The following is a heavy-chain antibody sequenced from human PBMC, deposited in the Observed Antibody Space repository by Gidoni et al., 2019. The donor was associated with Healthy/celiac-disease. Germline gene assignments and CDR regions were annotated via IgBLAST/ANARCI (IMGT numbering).Heavy chain of an antibody. CDR1: GFTFSSYA. J-gene: IGHJ6*02. CDR3: AKDSGIVATFPYYGMDV. V-gene: IGHV3-23*01. CDR2: ISGSGGST. Sequence: EVQLLESGGGLVQPGGSLRLSCAASGFTFSSYAMSWVRQAPGKGLEWVSAISGSGGSTYYAASVKGRFTISRDNSKNTLYLQMNSLRAEDTAVYYCAKDSGIVATFPYYGMDVWGQGTTVTVSS. D-gene: IGHD5-12*01.